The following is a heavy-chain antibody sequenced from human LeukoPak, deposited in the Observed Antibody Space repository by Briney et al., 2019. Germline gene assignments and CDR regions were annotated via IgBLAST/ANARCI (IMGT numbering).Heavy chain of an antibody. D-gene: IGHD2-2*01. Sequence: GESLKISCKGSGYIFTSYWIGWVRQMPGKGLEWMGIIYPGDSDTRYSPSFQGQVTISADKSISTAYLQWSSLKASDTAMYYCARGIVVVPAAATGCWFDPWGQGTLVTVSS. CDR3: ARGIVVVPAAATGCWFDP. CDR2: IYPGDSDT. CDR1: GYIFTSYW. J-gene: IGHJ5*02. V-gene: IGHV5-51*01.